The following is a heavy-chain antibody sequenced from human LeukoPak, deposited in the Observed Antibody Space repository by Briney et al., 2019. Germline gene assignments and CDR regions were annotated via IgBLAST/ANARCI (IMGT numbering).Heavy chain of an antibody. V-gene: IGHV3-23*01. J-gene: IGHJ3*02. CDR2: ISGSGGST. CDR3: AKDWGYCSSTSCYRLGAFDI. CDR1: GFTFSSYA. Sequence: GGSLRLSCAASGFTFSSYAMRWVRQAPGKGLEWVSAISGSGGSTYYADSVKGRVTISRDNSKNTLYLQMNSMRAEDTAVYYCAKDWGYCSSTSCYRLGAFDIWGQGTMVTVSS. D-gene: IGHD2-2*02.